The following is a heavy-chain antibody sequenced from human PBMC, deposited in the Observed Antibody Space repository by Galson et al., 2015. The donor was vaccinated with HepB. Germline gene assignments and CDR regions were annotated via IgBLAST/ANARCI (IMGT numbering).Heavy chain of an antibody. D-gene: IGHD2-21*02. CDR1: GYTFTSYG. CDR2: ISAYNGNT. V-gene: IGHV1-18*01. J-gene: IGHJ6*02. CDR3: ARGYIVVVTATTNYYYYYGMDV. Sequence: SVKVSCKASGYTFTSYGISWVRQAPGQGLEWMGWISAYNGNTNYAQKLQGRVTMTTDTSTSTAYMELRSLRSDDTAVYYCARGYIVVVTATTNYYYYYGMDVWGQGTTVTVSS.